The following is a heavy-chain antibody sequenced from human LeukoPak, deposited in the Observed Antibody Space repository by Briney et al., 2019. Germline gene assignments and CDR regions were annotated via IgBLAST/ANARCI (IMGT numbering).Heavy chain of an antibody. Sequence: PGRSLRLSCAASGFTFDDYAMHWVRQAPGKGLEWVSGISWNSGSTYYANSVKGRFTISRDNSKNTLYLQMGSLRAEDMAVYYCARDAGYDFWSGRNWFDPWGQGTLVTVSS. D-gene: IGHD3-3*01. CDR2: ISWNSGST. CDR3: ARDAGYDFWSGRNWFDP. CDR1: GFTFDDYA. V-gene: IGHV3-9*03. J-gene: IGHJ5*02.